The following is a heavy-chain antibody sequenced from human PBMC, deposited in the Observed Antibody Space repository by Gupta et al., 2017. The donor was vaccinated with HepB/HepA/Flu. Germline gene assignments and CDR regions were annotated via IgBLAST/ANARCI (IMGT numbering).Heavy chain of an antibody. CDR3: ARSLDQIGPAAIYFDY. Sequence: QLQLQESGPGLVKPSETLSLTCTVSGGSSSSSSYYWGWIRQPPGKGLEWIGSIDYSGRTYNNPSLNSRVTISVDTSKNQFSLKLSSVTAAETAVYYCARSLDQIGPAAIYFDYWGQGTLVTVSS. J-gene: IGHJ4*02. V-gene: IGHV4-39*01. CDR1: GGSSSSSSYY. CDR2: IDYSGRT. D-gene: IGHD2-2*01.